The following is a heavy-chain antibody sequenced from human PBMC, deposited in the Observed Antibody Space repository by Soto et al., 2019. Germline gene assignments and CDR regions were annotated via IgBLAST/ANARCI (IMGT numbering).Heavy chain of an antibody. J-gene: IGHJ5*02. CDR1: GFTFSSYA. D-gene: IGHD3-10*01. CDR3: ARDLYSVSGSLAHNWFDP. Sequence: GGSLGLSCAASGFTFSSYAMHWVRQAPGKGLEWVAVISYDGSNKYYADSVKGRFTISRDNSKNTLYLQMNSLRAEDTAVYYCARDLYSVSGSLAHNWFDPWGQGTLVTVSS. V-gene: IGHV3-30-3*01. CDR2: ISYDGSNK.